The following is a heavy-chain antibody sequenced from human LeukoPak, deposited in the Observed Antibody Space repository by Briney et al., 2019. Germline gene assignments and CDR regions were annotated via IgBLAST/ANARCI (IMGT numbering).Heavy chain of an antibody. J-gene: IGHJ4*02. CDR2: ISGSGSNT. Sequence: GGSLRLSCAASGFTFNNYAMSWVRRAPGKGLEWVSGISGSGSNTYYADSVKGRFTISRDNSKNTLYLQMNSLRAEDTAIYYCAKESGDDFDYWGQGTLVTVSS. CDR1: GFTFNNYA. D-gene: IGHD5-24*01. V-gene: IGHV3-23*01. CDR3: AKESGDDFDY.